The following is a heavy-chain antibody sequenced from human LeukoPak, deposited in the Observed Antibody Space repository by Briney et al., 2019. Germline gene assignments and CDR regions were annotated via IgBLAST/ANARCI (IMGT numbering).Heavy chain of an antibody. J-gene: IGHJ4*02. Sequence: SETLSLTCTVSGVSISSSNSYWGWIRQPPGKGLEWIGSTYYTGNTYYNASLKSRVTISIDTSKNQISLRLTSVTVTDTAMYYCARQTGSGLFTLPGGQGTLVTVSS. CDR1: GVSISSSNSY. V-gene: IGHV4-39*01. D-gene: IGHD3/OR15-3a*01. CDR3: ARQTGSGLFTLP. CDR2: TYYTGNT.